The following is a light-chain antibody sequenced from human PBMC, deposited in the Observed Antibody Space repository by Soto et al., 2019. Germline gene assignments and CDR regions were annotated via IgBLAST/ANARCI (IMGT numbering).Light chain of an antibody. CDR3: QQYGSSPPYT. J-gene: IGKJ2*01. CDR2: GAS. CDR1: QSVSSSY. Sequence: EIVLTQSPGTLSLSPGERATLSCRASQSVSSSYLAWYQQKPGQAPRLLISGASSRATGIPDRFSGSGSGTEFTLTISRLEPEDFAVYYCQQYGSSPPYTFGQGTKLEIK. V-gene: IGKV3-20*01.